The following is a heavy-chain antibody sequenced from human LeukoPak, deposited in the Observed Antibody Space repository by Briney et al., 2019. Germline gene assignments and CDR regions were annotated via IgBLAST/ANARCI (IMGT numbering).Heavy chain of an antibody. D-gene: IGHD2-15*01. CDR1: GESLNGYY. V-gene: IGHV4-34*01. CDR3: ARGAWATRLGS. Sequence: SETLSLTCAVYGESLNGYYWSWVRQPPGEGLEWIGEIYESGNTEYNPSLKSRVTISMVPSKQQFSLSLSSVTAADTAVYYCARGAWATRLGSWGLGTPVIVSS. J-gene: IGHJ4*02. CDR2: IYESGNT.